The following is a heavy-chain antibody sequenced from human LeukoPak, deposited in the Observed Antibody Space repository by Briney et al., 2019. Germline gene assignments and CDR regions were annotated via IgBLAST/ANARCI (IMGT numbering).Heavy chain of an antibody. CDR2: ISSGSGTI. CDR1: GFTFTSYS. Sequence: GGSLRLSCAASGFTFTSYSMNWVRQAPGKGLEWISYISSGSGTIFYADSVKGRFTISRDNAKNSLYLQMNSLRAEDTAVYYCVRDHGGLDCWGQGTVVTVSS. CDR3: VRDHGGLDC. J-gene: IGHJ4*02. V-gene: IGHV3-48*01.